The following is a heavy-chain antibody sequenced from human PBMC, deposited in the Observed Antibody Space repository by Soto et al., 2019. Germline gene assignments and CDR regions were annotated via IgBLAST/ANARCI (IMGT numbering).Heavy chain of an antibody. CDR3: ARKGDILTGYRYYYYYGMDV. CDR2: ISSSSSYI. V-gene: IGHV3-21*01. J-gene: IGHJ6*02. D-gene: IGHD3-9*01. CDR1: GFTFSSYS. Sequence: PGGSLRLSCAASGFTFSSYSMNWVRQAPGKGLEWVSSISSSSSYIYYADSVKGRFTISRDNAKNSLYLQMNSLRAEDTALYYCARKGDILTGYRYYYYYGMDVWGQGTTVTVSS.